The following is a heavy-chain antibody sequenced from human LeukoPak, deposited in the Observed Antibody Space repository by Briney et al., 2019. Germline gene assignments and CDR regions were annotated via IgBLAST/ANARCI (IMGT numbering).Heavy chain of an antibody. V-gene: IGHV3-30*02. CDR3: AKAVPNSYGLDY. CDR1: GFTFSSYG. Sequence: PGGSLRLSCAASGFTFSSYGMHWVRQAPGKGLEWVAFIRYDGSNKYYADSVKGRFTISRDNSKNTLYLQMNSLRAEDTAVYYCAKAVPNSYGLDYWGQGTLVTVSS. J-gene: IGHJ4*02. CDR2: IRYDGSNK. D-gene: IGHD5-18*01.